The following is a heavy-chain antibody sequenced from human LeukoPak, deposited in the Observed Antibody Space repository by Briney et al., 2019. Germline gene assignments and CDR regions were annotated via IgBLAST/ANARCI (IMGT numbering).Heavy chain of an antibody. D-gene: IGHD3-22*01. Sequence: GRSLRLSCAASGFTLIDYAMSWVRQGPEKGLEWVSSICGSGDNTYFADSVKGRFTISRDNSKNTLYLQMNSLRAEDTAVYYCTRLSGGGYDSSGYRFDYWGQGTLVTVSS. CDR3: TRLSGGGYDSSGYRFDY. J-gene: IGHJ4*02. CDR2: ICGSGDNT. CDR1: GFTLIDYA. V-gene: IGHV3-23*01.